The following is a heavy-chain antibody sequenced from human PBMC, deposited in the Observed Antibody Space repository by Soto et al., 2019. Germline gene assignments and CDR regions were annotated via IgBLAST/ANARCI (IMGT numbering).Heavy chain of an antibody. CDR2: IGGRGTSA. Sequence: EVQLLESGGGLVQPGGSLRLSCAASGFSFSNYAMSWVRQAPGKGLEWLSGIGGRGTSAYYADSVKGRFAISRDNSENAVFLQLNSLRAGDTAVYFCAKSCYVDSSGDFYDFWGQGTMGTVSS. J-gene: IGHJ4*02. CDR1: GFSFSNYA. V-gene: IGHV3-23*01. D-gene: IGHD3-22*01. CDR3: AKSCYVDSSGDFYDF.